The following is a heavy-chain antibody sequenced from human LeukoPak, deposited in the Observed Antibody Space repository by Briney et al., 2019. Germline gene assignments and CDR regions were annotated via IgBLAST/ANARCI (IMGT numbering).Heavy chain of an antibody. D-gene: IGHD3-3*01. CDR2: IYYSGST. J-gene: IGHJ4*02. CDR3: ASYDFWSGYLDY. Sequence: SQTLSLTCTVSGGSISSGDYYWSWIRQPPGKGLEWIGYIYYSGSTYYNPSLKSRVTISVDTSKNQFSLKLSSVTAADTAVYYCASYDFWSGYLDYWGQRTLVTVSS. CDR1: GGSISSGDYY. V-gene: IGHV4-30-4*08.